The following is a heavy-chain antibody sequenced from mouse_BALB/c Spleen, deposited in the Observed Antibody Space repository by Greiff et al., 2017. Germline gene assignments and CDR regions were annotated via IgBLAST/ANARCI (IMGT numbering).Heavy chain of an antibody. CDR1: GFTFNTYA. CDR3: VRHHGNYAMDY. CDR2: IRSKSNNYAT. Sequence: EVQGVESGGGLVQPKGSLKLSCAASGFTFNTYAMNWVRQAPGKGLEWVARIRSKSNNYATYYADSVKDRFSISRDDSQSMLYLQMNNLKTEDTAMYYCVRHHGNYAMDYWGQGAPVTVAS. V-gene: IGHV10-1*02. J-gene: IGHJ4*01. D-gene: IGHD2-1*01.